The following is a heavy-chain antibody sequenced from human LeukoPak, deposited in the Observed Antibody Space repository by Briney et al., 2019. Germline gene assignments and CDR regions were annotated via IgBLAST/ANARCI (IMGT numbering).Heavy chain of an antibody. CDR1: GFTFSNYA. D-gene: IGHD6-19*01. Sequence: SLRLSCAASGFTFSNYAMTWVRQAPGKGLEWVSGISWNSGSIGYADSVKGRFTISRDNAKNSLYLQMNSLRAEDTALYYCAKDTAPYSSGWYDYWGQGTLVTVSS. V-gene: IGHV3-9*01. CDR2: ISWNSGSI. CDR3: AKDTAPYSSGWYDY. J-gene: IGHJ4*02.